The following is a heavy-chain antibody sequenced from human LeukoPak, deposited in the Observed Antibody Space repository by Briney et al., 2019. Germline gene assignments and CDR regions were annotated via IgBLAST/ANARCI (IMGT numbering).Heavy chain of an antibody. V-gene: IGHV1-46*01. CDR2: INPSGGDI. Sequence: ASVKVSCKASGDTFIRSYMHWVRQAPGQGLEWMGIINPSGGDIRYAQKFQGRVTMTRDTSTSTVYLELRSLRSEDTAVYYCARCDGSYANAFDFWGQGTMITISS. CDR3: ARCDGSYANAFDF. CDR1: GDTFIRSY. D-gene: IGHD2-15*01. J-gene: IGHJ3*01.